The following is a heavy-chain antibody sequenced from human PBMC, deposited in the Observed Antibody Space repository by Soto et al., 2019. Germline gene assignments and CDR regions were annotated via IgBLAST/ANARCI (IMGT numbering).Heavy chain of an antibody. D-gene: IGHD3-9*01. CDR2: ISYDGSNK. Sequence: GGSLRLCCGASGFTFSSYAMHWVRQAPGKGLEWVAVISYDGSNKYYADSVKGRFTISRDNSKNTLYLQMNSLRAEDTAVYYCARDSGRILNFDWLPRYYYYGMDVWRQGTTVTVSS. J-gene: IGHJ6*02. CDR3: ARDSGRILNFDWLPRYYYYGMDV. V-gene: IGHV3-30-3*01. CDR1: GFTFSSYA.